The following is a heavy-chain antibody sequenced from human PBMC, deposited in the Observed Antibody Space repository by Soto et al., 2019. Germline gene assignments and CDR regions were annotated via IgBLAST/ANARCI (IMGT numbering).Heavy chain of an antibody. D-gene: IGHD1-7*01. J-gene: IGHJ4*02. V-gene: IGHV1-3*01. CDR1: GYTFTSYA. CDR2: INAGNGNT. CDR3: ARAIKLELPALNY. Sequence: ASVKVSCKASGYTFTSYAMHWVRQAPGQRLEWMGWINAGNGNTKYSQKFQGRVTITRDTSASTAYMELSSLRSEDTAVYYCARAIKLELPALNYWGQGTLVTVSS.